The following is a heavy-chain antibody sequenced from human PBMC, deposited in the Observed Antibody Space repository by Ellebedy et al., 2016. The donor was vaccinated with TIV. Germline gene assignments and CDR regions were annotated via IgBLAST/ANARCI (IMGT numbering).Heavy chain of an antibody. Sequence: GGSLRLSXAASGFTFSSYGMHWVRQAPGKGLEWVVVIWYDGSNKYYADSVKGRFTISRDNSKNTLYLQMNSLRAEDTAVYYCARSDRYAFDIWGQGTMVTVSS. CDR1: GFTFSSYG. V-gene: IGHV3-33*01. D-gene: IGHD2-21*02. J-gene: IGHJ3*02. CDR2: IWYDGSNK. CDR3: ARSDRYAFDI.